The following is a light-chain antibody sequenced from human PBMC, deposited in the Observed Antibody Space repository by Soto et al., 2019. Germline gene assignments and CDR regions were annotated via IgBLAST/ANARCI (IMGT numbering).Light chain of an antibody. V-gene: IGLV1-44*01. Sequence: QSVLTQPPSASGTPGQRVTISCSGSSSNIGSNTVNWYLQLPGTAPTLLIYSNNQRPSGVPDRFSGSKSGTSASLASSGLQSEEEANYYCSSYTGSSTQYVFGTGTKVTVL. CDR2: SNN. CDR3: SSYTGSSTQYV. CDR1: SSNIGSNT. J-gene: IGLJ1*01.